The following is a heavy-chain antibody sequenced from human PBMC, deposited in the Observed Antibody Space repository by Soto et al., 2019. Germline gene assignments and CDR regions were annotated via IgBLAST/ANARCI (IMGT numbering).Heavy chain of an antibody. CDR3: ARRKMLQPDYYYYYYMDV. Sequence: SETLSLTCTVSGGSISSSSYYWDWIRQPPGKGLEWIGSIYYSGSTYYNPSLKSRVTISVDTSKNQFSLKLSSVTAADTAVYYCARRKMLQPDYYYYYYMDVWGKGTTVTVSS. V-gene: IGHV4-39*01. D-gene: IGHD2-15*01. CDR1: GGSISSSSYY. J-gene: IGHJ6*03. CDR2: IYYSGST.